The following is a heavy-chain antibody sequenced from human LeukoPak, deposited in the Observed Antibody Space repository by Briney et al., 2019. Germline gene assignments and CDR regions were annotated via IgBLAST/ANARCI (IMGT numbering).Heavy chain of an antibody. J-gene: IGHJ4*02. CDR3: ARDHGYSGYDYYFDY. D-gene: IGHD5-12*01. CDR2: IWYDGSNQ. V-gene: IGHV3-33*01. CDR1: GFTFSTYV. Sequence: PGGSLRLSCAASGFTFSTYVMHWVRQAPGKGLEWVAVIWYDGSNQNCADSVKGRFTISRDNSKNTLYLQMNSPRAEDTAVYYCARDHGYSGYDYYFDYWGQGTLVTVSS.